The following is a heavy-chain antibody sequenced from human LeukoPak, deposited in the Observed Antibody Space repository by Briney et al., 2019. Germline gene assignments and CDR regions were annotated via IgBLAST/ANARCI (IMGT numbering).Heavy chain of an antibody. CDR2: IDPSDSYT. V-gene: IGHV5-10-1*01. D-gene: IGHD3-10*01. CDR1: GYSFTSYW. J-gene: IGHJ6*04. CDR3: ARHLNHYGSGSYGYYYGMDV. Sequence: GESLKISCKGSGYSFTSYWISWVRQMPGKGLEWMGRIDPSDSYTNYSPSFQGHVTISADKSISTAYLQWSSLKASDTAMYYCARHLNHYGSGSYGYYYGMDVWGKGTTATVSS.